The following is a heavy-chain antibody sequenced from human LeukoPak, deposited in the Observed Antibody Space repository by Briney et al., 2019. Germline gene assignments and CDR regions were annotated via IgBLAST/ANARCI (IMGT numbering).Heavy chain of an antibody. CDR2: IIPIFGTA. Sequence: SVKVSCKASGGTFSSYAISWVRQAPGQGLEWMGGIIPIFGTANYAQKFQGRVTITTDESTSTAYMELSSLRSEDTAVYYCAVGRWLQKLGNSAYYYYYMDVWGKGTTVTVSS. V-gene: IGHV1-69*05. CDR1: GGTFSSYA. D-gene: IGHD5-24*01. CDR3: AVGRWLQKLGNSAYYYYYMDV. J-gene: IGHJ6*03.